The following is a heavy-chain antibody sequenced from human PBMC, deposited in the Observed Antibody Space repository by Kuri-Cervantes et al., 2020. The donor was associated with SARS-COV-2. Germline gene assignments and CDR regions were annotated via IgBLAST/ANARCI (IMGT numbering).Heavy chain of an antibody. D-gene: IGHD6-19*01. Sequence: LMISCASSGFTFSSDSMNWVRQAPGKGLEWVSYISSSSSTIYYADSVKGRFTISRDNAKNSLYLQMNSLRDEDTAVYYCARVGPRGTGIAVAGYWYFDLWGRGTLVTVSS. CDR1: GFTFSSDS. CDR3: ARVGPRGTGIAVAGYWYFDL. V-gene: IGHV3-48*02. J-gene: IGHJ2*01. CDR2: ISSSSSTI.